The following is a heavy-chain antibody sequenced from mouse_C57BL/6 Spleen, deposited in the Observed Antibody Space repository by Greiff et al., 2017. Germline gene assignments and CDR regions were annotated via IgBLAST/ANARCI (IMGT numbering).Heavy chain of an antibody. CDR3: ARGSGNGDFDY. CDR2: IYPGDGDT. CDR1: GYAFSSSW. D-gene: IGHD1-3*01. V-gene: IGHV1-82*01. Sequence: QVQLQQSGPELVKPGASVKISCKASGYAFSSSWMNWVKQRPGKGLGWIGRIYPGDGDTNYNGKFKGKAALTADKSSSTAYMQLSSLAAEDSAVYFCARGSGNGDFDYWGQGTTLTVSS. J-gene: IGHJ2*01.